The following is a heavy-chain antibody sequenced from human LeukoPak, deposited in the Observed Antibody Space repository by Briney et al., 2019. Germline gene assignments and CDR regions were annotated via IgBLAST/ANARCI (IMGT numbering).Heavy chain of an antibody. CDR3: AKHKENYGDSCLDDS. J-gene: IGHJ5*01. D-gene: IGHD4-17*01. CDR2: IRSSGGST. CDR1: GFTFSSFA. Sequence: GGSLRLSCAASGFTFSSFAMSWVRQAPGKGLEWVSAIRSSGGSTNYADSVKGRFTISRDNSKNMLYLQMNSLRAEDTAVYYCAKHKENYGDSCLDDSWGQGTLVTVSS. V-gene: IGHV3-23*01.